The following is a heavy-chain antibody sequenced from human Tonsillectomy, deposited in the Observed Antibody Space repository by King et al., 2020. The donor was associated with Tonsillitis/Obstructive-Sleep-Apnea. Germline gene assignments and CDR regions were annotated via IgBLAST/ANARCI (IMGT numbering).Heavy chain of an antibody. CDR3: ARLWVGTGGWHWFDP. V-gene: IGHV5-51*01. CDR1: GYTFTSYW. CDR2: VYPDDSDT. J-gene: IGHJ5*02. Sequence: VQLVESGAEVKKPGESLSISCKGSGYTFTSYWIAWVRQMPGRGLEWMGVVYPDDSDTRYRPSFQGQVTISADKSVNTAYLHYSSLKASDTAIYYCARLWVGTGGWHWFDPWGQGTLVTVSP. D-gene: IGHD6-19*01.